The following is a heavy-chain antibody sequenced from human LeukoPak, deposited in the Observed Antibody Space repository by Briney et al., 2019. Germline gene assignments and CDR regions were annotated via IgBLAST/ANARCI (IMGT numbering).Heavy chain of an antibody. V-gene: IGHV3-23*01. D-gene: IGHD2-21*01. Sequence: GGSLRRSCAVSGITLGNYGMSWVRQPPGKGLEWVAGISDSGGSTNYADSVKGRFTISRDTPRNTLYLQMNSLRAEDTAVYFCAKRGVVIRVFLVGFHKEAYYFDSWGQGALVTVSS. CDR3: AKRGVVIRVFLVGFHKEAYYFDS. CDR2: ISDSGGST. CDR1: GITLGNYG. J-gene: IGHJ4*02.